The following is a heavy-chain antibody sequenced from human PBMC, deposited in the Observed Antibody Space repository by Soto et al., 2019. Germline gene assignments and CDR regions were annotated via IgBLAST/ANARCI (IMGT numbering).Heavy chain of an antibody. V-gene: IGHV1-69*01. CDR1: GGSLSRNI. J-gene: IGHJ3*01. CDR2: IMPFSGTT. CDR3: ARATPEFGDACDV. D-gene: IGHD3-10*01. Sequence: QVHLVQSGAEVKRPGSSVKVSCNASGGSLSRNIINWVRQAPGQGLEWVGGIMPFSGTTNYAQRFEDRVTITADESGATAHMELTSLKPDDTAIYYCARATPEFGDACDVWGQGTMVVVSS.